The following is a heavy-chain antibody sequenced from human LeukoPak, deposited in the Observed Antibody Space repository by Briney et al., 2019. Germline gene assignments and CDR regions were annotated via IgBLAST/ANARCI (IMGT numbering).Heavy chain of an antibody. CDR3: AKESVTILEWSPGY. Sequence: GGSLRLSCAASGFTFSNYAMSWVRQAPGKGLEWVSSISDTGRNTYYADSVKGRLTISRDNSKNTLYLQMNSLRAEDTAVYYCAKESVTILEWSPGYWGQGTLVTVSS. CDR2: ISDTGRNT. D-gene: IGHD3-3*01. V-gene: IGHV3-23*01. J-gene: IGHJ4*02. CDR1: GFTFSNYA.